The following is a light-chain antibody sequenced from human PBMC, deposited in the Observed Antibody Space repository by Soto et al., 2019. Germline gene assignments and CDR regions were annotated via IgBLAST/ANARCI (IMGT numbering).Light chain of an antibody. J-gene: IGKJ4*01. CDR3: QQYGRSSHT. Sequence: ENVVTQSPGTLSLSPGERATLSCRASQSVSSSYLAWYQQKPGQAPRLLIYGASSRATGIPDRFSGSGSGTDFTITISRLEPEDFAVYYYQQYGRSSHTLGGGTKVEIK. CDR1: QSVSSSY. V-gene: IGKV3-20*01. CDR2: GAS.